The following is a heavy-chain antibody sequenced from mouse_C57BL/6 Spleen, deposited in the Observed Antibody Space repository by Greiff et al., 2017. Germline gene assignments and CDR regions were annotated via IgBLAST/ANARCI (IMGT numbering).Heavy chain of an antibody. CDR2: SYPGSGST. CDR1: GYTFTSYW. V-gene: IGHV1-55*01. J-gene: IGHJ3*01. D-gene: IGHD2-1*01. CDR3: ASDYGNRFAY. Sequence: QVQLQQPGAELVQPGASVQMSCKASGYTFTSYWITLVKQRPGQGREWIGDSYPGSGSTNYNEKFKSKATLTVDTSASTAYMQLSSLTSEDSAVYYCASDYGNRFAYRGQGTLVTVSA.